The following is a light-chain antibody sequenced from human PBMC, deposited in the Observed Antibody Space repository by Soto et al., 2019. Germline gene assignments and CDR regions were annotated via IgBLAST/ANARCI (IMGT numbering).Light chain of an antibody. CDR2: DVS. J-gene: IGKJ1*01. CDR3: LQQNSYPLS. V-gene: IGKV1-5*01. Sequence: VYLGGRRTITKRASQSVSAWLAWYQQKPGKAPKFLMYDVSTLESGVPLRFSGSGSGTEFTLTICSLQPEDFATYYCLQQNSYPLSSGHGTKVDI. CDR1: QSVSAW.